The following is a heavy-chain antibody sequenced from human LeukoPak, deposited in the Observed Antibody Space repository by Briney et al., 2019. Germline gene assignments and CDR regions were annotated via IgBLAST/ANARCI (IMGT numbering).Heavy chain of an antibody. CDR2: ISVSGSIT. D-gene: IGHD5-12*01. Sequence: GGSLRLSCAASGFISSNYAMNWVRQAPGKGLEWVSSISVSGSITYYADSVKGRFTISRDSSKNTLYLQMNSLRAEDTAVYYRARPYDQYWFDSWGQGTLVTVSS. V-gene: IGHV3-23*01. CDR1: GFISSNYA. CDR3: ARPYDQYWFDS. J-gene: IGHJ5*01.